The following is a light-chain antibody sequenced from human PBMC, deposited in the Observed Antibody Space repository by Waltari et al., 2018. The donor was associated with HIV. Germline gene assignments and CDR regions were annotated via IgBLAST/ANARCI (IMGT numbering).Light chain of an antibody. Sequence: QSALTQPHSASGSPAHSVTLTCTGSSSDIGSCNYVLCCDLHPRKAPTLVISEVTKQRSGVSDRFSGSKSSNTAFLTVSGLLAEDEAAYYCSSFADRDGIYVLFGGGTRLTVL. CDR1: SSDIGSCNY. CDR3: SSFADRDGIYVL. J-gene: IGLJ2*01. V-gene: IGLV2-8*01. CDR2: EVT.